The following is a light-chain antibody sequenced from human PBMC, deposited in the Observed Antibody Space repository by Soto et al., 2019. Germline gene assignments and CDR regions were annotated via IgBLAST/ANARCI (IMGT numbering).Light chain of an antibody. CDR2: DAS. V-gene: IGKV1-5*01. J-gene: IGKJ1*01. CDR3: QQYNSNPST. CDR1: QSINSC. Sequence: DIQMTQSPSTLSASVGDRVTITCRASQSINSCLAWYQQKPGKAPKLLIYDASSLESGVPSRFSGSGSGTDFTLTISSLQPDDFATYYCQQYNSNPSTFGQGTKVDIK.